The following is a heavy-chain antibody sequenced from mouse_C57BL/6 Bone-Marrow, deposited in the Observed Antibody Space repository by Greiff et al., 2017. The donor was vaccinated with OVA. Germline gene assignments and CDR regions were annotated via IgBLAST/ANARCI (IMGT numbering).Heavy chain of an antibody. V-gene: IGHV1-74*01. J-gene: IGHJ1*03. CDR3: AILYGSSYWYFDV. D-gene: IGHD1-1*01. CDR1: GYTFTSYW. Sequence: VQLQQPGAELVKPGASVKVSCKASGYTFTSYWMHWVKQRPGQGLEWIGRIHPSDSDTNYNQKFKGKATLTVDKSSSTAYMQLSSLTSEDSAVYYCAILYGSSYWYFDVWGTGTTVTVSS. CDR2: IHPSDSDT.